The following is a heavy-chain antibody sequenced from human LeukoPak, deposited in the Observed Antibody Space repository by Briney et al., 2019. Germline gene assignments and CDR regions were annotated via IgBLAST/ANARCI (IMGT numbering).Heavy chain of an antibody. D-gene: IGHD1-1*01. CDR3: ARWAFAGTAGGLDY. Sequence: SQTLSLTCAISGDSVSTTSADWNWIRQSPSRGLEWLGRAYYNSNWYYNYAVSVKGRITIHPDTPKNQFSLQLNSVTPEDTAVYYCARWAFAGTAGGLDYWGQGTLVTVSS. CDR1: GDSVSTTSAD. V-gene: IGHV6-1*01. J-gene: IGHJ4*02. CDR2: AYYNSNWYY.